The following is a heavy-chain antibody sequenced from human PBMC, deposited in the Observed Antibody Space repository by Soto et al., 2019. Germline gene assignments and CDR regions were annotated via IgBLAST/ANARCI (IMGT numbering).Heavy chain of an antibody. CDR1: GCSLSTSVVG. V-gene: IGHV2-5*02. CDR3: AHSRVGKSGSDH. J-gene: IGHJ4*02. D-gene: IGHD3-10*01. Sequence: QITLKESGPTLVKPTQTLTLTCTFSGCSLSTSVVGVVWIRQPPGKALECLALIYCDDDKRYSPSLRSRLTICKYTSKNQVVLTMTSVYPLDTAKYYCAHSRVGKSGSDHWGQGALVTVSS. CDR2: IYCDDDK.